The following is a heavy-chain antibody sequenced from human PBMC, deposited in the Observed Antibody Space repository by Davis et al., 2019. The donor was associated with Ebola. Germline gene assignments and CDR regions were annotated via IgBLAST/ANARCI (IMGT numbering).Heavy chain of an antibody. D-gene: IGHD3-10*01. CDR3: ARDLLVFGEMVDYGMDV. J-gene: IGHJ6*02. Sequence: GESLKISCAASGFTFSSYGMHWVRQAPGKGLEWVAVISYDGSNKYYADSVKGRFTISRDNSKNTLYLQMNSLRAEDTAVYYCARDLLVFGEMVDYGMDVWGQGTTVTVSS. CDR1: GFTFSSYG. V-gene: IGHV3-30*03. CDR2: ISYDGSNK.